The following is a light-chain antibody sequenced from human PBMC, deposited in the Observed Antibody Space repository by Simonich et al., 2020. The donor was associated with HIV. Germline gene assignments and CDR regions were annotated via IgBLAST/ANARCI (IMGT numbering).Light chain of an antibody. J-gene: IGKJ4*01. CDR1: QSVSSN. V-gene: IGKV3-15*01. Sequence: EIVMTQSPATLYVSPGERATHSGRASQSVSSNLAWYQHKPGKTHRLLIYGASTMATGIPARFSGSRSGTEFTLTISSMQSEDFAVYCCQQYNNWLTFGGGTKVEIK. CDR3: QQYNNWLT. CDR2: GAS.